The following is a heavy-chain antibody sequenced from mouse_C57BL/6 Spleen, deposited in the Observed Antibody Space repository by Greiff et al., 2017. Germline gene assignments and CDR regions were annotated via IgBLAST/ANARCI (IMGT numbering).Heavy chain of an antibody. CDR3: ARPLVSYAMDY. CDR2: IYPGDGDT. J-gene: IGHJ4*01. V-gene: IGHV1-82*01. D-gene: IGHD6-2*01. CDR1: GYAFSSSW. Sequence: VQLQQSGPELVKPGASVKISCKASGYAFSSSWMNWVKQRPGKGLEWIGRIYPGDGDTNYNGKFKSKATLTADKSSSTAYMQLSSLTSEDSAVYFCARPLVSYAMDYWGQGTSVTVSS.